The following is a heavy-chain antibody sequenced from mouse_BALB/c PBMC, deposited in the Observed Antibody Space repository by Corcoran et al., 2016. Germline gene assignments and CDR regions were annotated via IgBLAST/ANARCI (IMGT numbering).Heavy chain of an antibody. CDR2: SSCYNGAT. Sequence: LVKTGASVKISCKASGYSFTGYYMHWVKQSHGKSLEWIGYSSCYNGATSYNQKFKGKATFTVDTSSSTAYMQFNSLTSEDSAVYYCARREAYYGNYGYAMDYWGQGTSVTVSS. CDR3: ARREAYYGNYGYAMDY. J-gene: IGHJ4*01. CDR1: GYSFTGYY. D-gene: IGHD2-10*01. V-gene: IGHV1S34*01.